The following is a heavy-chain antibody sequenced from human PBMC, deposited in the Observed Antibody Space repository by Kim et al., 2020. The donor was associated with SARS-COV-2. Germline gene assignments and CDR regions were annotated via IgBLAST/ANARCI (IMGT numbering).Heavy chain of an antibody. Sequence: TNYADSVKGRFTISRDNAKNSLYLQMNSLRAEDTAVYYCARQWLERPFDYWGQGTLVTVSS. V-gene: IGHV3-11*06. J-gene: IGHJ4*02. CDR3: ARQWLERPFDY. D-gene: IGHD6-19*01. CDR2: T.